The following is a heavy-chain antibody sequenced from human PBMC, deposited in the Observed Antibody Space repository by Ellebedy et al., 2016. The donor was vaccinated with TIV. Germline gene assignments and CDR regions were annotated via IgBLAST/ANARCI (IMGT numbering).Heavy chain of an antibody. CDR1: GFTFDDYA. CDR2: ISSSSSYI. Sequence: GESLKISXAASGFTFDDYAMHWVRQAPGKGLEWVSSISSSSSYIYYADSVKGRFTISRDNAKNSLYLQMNSLRAEDTAVYYCARWGPDAFDIWGQGTMVTVSS. CDR3: ARWGPDAFDI. V-gene: IGHV3-21*01. J-gene: IGHJ3*02. D-gene: IGHD7-27*01.